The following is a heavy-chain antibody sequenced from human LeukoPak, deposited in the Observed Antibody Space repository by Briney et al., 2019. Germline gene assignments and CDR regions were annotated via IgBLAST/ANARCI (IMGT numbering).Heavy chain of an antibody. CDR2: INPSGGST. CDR3: ARGTSGSYYVGAFDI. V-gene: IGHV1-46*01. J-gene: IGHJ3*02. CDR1: GYTFTSYY. Sequence: ASVKVSCKASGYTFTSYYMHWVRQAPGQGLEWMGIINPSGGSTSYAQKFQGRVTMTRDMSTSTVYMELSSLRSEDTAVYYCARGTSGSYYVGAFDIWGQGTMVTVSS. D-gene: IGHD1-26*01.